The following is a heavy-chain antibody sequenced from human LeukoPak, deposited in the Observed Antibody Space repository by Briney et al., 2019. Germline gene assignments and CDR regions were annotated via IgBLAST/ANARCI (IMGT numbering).Heavy chain of an antibody. CDR1: GFTFSSYS. CDR3: AREGPRGNSQFDY. Sequence: GGSLRLSCAASGFTFSSYSMNWVRQAPGKGLEWVSYISSSSSTIYYADSVKGRFTISRDNAKNSLYLQMDSLRAEDTAIYYCAREGPRGNSQFDYWGQGTLVTVSS. J-gene: IGHJ4*02. D-gene: IGHD2/OR15-2a*01. V-gene: IGHV3-48*01. CDR2: ISSSSSTI.